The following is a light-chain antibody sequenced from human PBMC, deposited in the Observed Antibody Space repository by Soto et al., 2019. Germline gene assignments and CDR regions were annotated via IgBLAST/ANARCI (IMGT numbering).Light chain of an antibody. J-gene: IGLJ1*01. CDR1: SSDVGSYNL. Sequence: SALTQPASVPGSPVQSITISCTGTSSDVGSYNLVSWYQQHPGKAPKLMIYEGSKRPSGVSNRFSGSKSGNTASLTISGLQAEDEADYYCCSYAGSSTYVFGTGTKVTVL. CDR2: EGS. V-gene: IGLV2-23*01. CDR3: CSYAGSSTYV.